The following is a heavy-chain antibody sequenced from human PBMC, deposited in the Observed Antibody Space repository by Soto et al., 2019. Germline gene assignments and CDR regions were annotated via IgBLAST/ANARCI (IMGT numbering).Heavy chain of an antibody. CDR1: GYSFTSYW. CDR2: IYPGDSDT. V-gene: IGHV5-51*01. CDR3: ARANWGSSPTHAFDI. J-gene: IGHJ3*02. D-gene: IGHD7-27*01. Sequence: GESLKISCKGSGYSFTSYWIGWVRQMPGKGLEWMGIIYPGDSDTRYSPSFQGQVTISADKSISTAYLQWSSLKASATAMYYCARANWGSSPTHAFDIWGQGTMVTVSS.